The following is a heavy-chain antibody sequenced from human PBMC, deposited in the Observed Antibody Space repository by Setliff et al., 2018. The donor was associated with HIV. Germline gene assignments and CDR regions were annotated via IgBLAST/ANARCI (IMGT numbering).Heavy chain of an antibody. V-gene: IGHV4-34*01. J-gene: IGHJ6*03. CDR2: INHSGST. CDR1: GGSFSGYY. CDR3: ARRDYYYYMDV. Sequence: SETLSLTCAVYGGSFSGYYWSWIRQPPGKGLEWIGEINHSGSTNYNPSLKSRVTISVDTSKNQFSLKLSSVTAADTAVYYCARRDYYYYMDVWGKGTTVTVSS.